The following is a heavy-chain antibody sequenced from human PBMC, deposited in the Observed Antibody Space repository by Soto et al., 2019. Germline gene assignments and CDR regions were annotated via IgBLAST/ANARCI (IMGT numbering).Heavy chain of an antibody. V-gene: IGHV4-39*01. D-gene: IGHD3-9*01. CDR3: ARLEGLATISYYFDF. Sequence: SETLSLTCTVSGGSISSGGYYWSWIRQHPGKGLEWIGSIYFRGNTYYNPSLQTRVTISLDKSKSQFSLKLNSVAAADSAVYFCARLEGLATISYYFDFWGQGALVTVSS. J-gene: IGHJ4*02. CDR1: GGSISSGGYY. CDR2: IYFRGNT.